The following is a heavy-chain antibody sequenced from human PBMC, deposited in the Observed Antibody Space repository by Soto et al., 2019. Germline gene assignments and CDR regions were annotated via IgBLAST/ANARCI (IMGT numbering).Heavy chain of an antibody. D-gene: IGHD2-8*01. CDR2: IYHSGRT. J-gene: IGHJ5*02. CDR3: ARLNGLSWFDP. Sequence: QVQLQESGPGLVKPSETLSLTCSVSGASVSSFHWSWIRESPGQGLEWIGYIYHSGRTNYTPSLQRCVTLSVDTSKADYSLNLSAVAAADTAVAYCARLNGLSWFDPWGQGSLVTVSS. V-gene: IGHV4-59*08. CDR1: GASVSSFH.